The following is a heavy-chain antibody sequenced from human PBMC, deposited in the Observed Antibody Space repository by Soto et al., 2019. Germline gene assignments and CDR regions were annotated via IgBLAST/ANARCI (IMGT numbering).Heavy chain of an antibody. V-gene: IGHV1-2*04. Sequence: ASVKVSCKASGYTFTGYYMHWVRQAPGQGLEWMGWINPNSGGTNYAQKFQGWVTMTRDTSISTAYMELSRLRSDDTAVYYCARMSVFHDSSGYVSQNYGMDVWGQGTTVTVSS. J-gene: IGHJ6*02. CDR2: INPNSGGT. CDR3: ARMSVFHDSSGYVSQNYGMDV. D-gene: IGHD3-22*01. CDR1: GYTFTGYY.